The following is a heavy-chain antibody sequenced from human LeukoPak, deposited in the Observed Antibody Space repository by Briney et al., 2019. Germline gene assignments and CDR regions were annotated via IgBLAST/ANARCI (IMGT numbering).Heavy chain of an antibody. CDR3: ARSSKYSSGLYYFDY. Sequence: SETLSLTCTVSGGSISSYYWGWIRQPPGKGLEWIGSIYYSGSTYYNPSLKSRVTISVDTSKNQFSLKLSSVTAADTAVYYCARSSKYSSGLYYFDYWGQGTLVTVSS. J-gene: IGHJ4*02. CDR2: IYYSGST. V-gene: IGHV4-39*01. D-gene: IGHD6-25*01. CDR1: GGSISSYY.